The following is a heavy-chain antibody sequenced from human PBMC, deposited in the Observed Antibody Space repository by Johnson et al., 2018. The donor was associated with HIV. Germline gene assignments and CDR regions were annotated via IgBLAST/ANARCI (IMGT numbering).Heavy chain of an antibody. V-gene: IGHV3-43*02. CDR2: ISWDGGST. CDR3: AKDMEDSSGYYGAFDI. Sequence: VQLVESGGGLVQPGRSLRLSCVASGFTFDDYAMHWVRQAPGQGLEWVSGISWDGGSTYYADSVKGRFTISRDNSKNSLYLQINSLRTEDTALYYCAKDMEDSSGYYGAFDIWGQGTMVTVSS. CDR1: GFTFDDYA. D-gene: IGHD3-22*01. J-gene: IGHJ3*02.